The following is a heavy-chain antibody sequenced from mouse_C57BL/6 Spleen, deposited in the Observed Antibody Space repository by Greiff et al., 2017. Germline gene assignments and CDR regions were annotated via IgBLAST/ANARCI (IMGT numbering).Heavy chain of an antibody. D-gene: IGHD5-1-1*01. CDR1: GYAFTNYL. V-gene: IGHV1-54*01. J-gene: IGHJ4*01. CDR2: INPGSGGT. CDR3: ARRVIPYYAMDY. Sequence: VKLQESGAELVRPGTSVKVSCKASGYAFTNYLIEWVKQRPGQGLEWIGVINPGSGGTNYNEKFKGKATLTADKSSSTAYMQLSSLTSEDSAVYFCARRVIPYYAMDYWGQGTSVTVSS.